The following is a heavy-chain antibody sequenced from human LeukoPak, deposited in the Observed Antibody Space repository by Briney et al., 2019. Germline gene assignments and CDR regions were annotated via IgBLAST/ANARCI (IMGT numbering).Heavy chain of an antibody. J-gene: IGHJ4*02. CDR1: GFTFSNSA. CDR3: AHRYGDY. D-gene: IGHD4-17*01. Sequence: GGSLRLSCAASGFTFSNSAMSWVRQAPGKGLEWVPTISGTGGSTYFADSVKGRFSISRDNSENTLYLQMNSLRADDTAVYYRAHRYGDYWGQGTRVTVSS. V-gene: IGHV3-23*01. CDR2: ISGTGGST.